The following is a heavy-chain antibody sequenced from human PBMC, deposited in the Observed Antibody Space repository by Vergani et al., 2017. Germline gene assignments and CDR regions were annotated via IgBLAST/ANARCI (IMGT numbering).Heavy chain of an antibody. CDR3: ARGDFWSGYWTFDY. Sequence: EVQLVESGGGLVKPGGSLRLSCAASGFTFSSYSMNWVRQAPGKGLGWVSSISSSSSYIYYADSVKGRLTISRDNAKNSLYLQMNSLRAEDTAVYYCARGDFWSGYWTFDYWGQGTLVTVSS. V-gene: IGHV3-21*01. J-gene: IGHJ4*02. CDR1: GFTFSSYS. D-gene: IGHD3-3*01. CDR2: ISSSSSYI.